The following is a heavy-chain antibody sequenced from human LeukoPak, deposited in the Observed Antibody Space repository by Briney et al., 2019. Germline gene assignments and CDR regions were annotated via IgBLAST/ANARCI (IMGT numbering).Heavy chain of an antibody. J-gene: IGHJ4*02. CDR3: ARAITIGGLFDY. CDR1: GGSISSYY. D-gene: IGHD3-16*01. V-gene: IGHV4-59*01. Sequence: SETLSLTCTVSGGSISSYYWSWIRQPPGKGLEWIGYIYYSGSTNYNPSLKSRVTISVDTSKNQFSLKLSSVTAADTAVYYCARAITIGGLFDYWGQGTLVTVSS. CDR2: IYYSGST.